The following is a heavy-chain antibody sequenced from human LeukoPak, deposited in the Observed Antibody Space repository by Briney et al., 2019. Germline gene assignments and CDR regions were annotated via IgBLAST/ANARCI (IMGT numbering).Heavy chain of an antibody. CDR3: AKGRQEGRNYYYYMDV. Sequence: PGGSLRLSCAASGFTFSSYAMHWVRQAPGKGLEWVSLISWDGGSTYYADSVKGRFTISRDNSKNSLYLQMNSLRAEDTALYYCAKGRQEGRNYYYYMDVWGKGTTVTVSS. D-gene: IGHD3-10*01. V-gene: IGHV3-43D*03. CDR1: GFTFSSYA. CDR2: ISWDGGST. J-gene: IGHJ6*03.